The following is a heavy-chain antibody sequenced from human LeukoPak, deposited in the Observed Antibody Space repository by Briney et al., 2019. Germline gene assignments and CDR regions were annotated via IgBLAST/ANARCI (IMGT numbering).Heavy chain of an antibody. CDR1: GFTFSSYS. J-gene: IGHJ5*02. V-gene: IGHV3-48*01. D-gene: IGHD1-14*01. CDR2: ISSSSSTI. CDR3: AREPPPQFANWFDP. Sequence: PAGSLRLSCAPSGFTFSSYSMNWVRQAPGRLLEWVSYISSSSSTIYYADSVKARLTLSRDHAKNPLYLQINSLRAEHTPVYYCAREPPPQFANWFDPWGQGTLVTVSS.